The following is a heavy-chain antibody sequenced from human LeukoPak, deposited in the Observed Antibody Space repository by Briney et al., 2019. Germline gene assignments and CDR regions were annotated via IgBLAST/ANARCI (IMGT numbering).Heavy chain of an antibody. CDR2: IYSGGTT. Sequence: GGSLRLSCAVSGFTVSGNYMSWVRQAAGKGLEWVSLIYSGGTTYYADSVKGRFTISRDNSKNTLYLQMNSLRAEDTAVYYCAKDRPVVATIKRFGAFDIWGQGTMVTVSS. V-gene: IGHV3-53*01. J-gene: IGHJ3*02. D-gene: IGHD5-12*01. CDR1: GFTVSGNY. CDR3: AKDRPVVATIKRFGAFDI.